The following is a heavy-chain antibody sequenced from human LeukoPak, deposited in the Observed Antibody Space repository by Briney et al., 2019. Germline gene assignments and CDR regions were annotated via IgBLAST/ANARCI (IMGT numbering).Heavy chain of an antibody. D-gene: IGHD4/OR15-4a*01. CDR1: GFTFDEYA. CDR2: ISGDAATT. J-gene: IGHJ3*02. Sequence: GGSLRLSCAASGFTFDEYAIHWVRQAPGKGLEWVSLISGDAATTYYAPSVKGRVTVSRDNNKNSLFLQMNNLRTEDSALYYCAKDLSMVFDAFNIWGQGTLVTVSS. CDR3: AKDLSMVFDAFNI. V-gene: IGHV3-43*02.